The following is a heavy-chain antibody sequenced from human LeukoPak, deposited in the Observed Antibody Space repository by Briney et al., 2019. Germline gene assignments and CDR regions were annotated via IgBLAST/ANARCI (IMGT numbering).Heavy chain of an antibody. Sequence: SETLSLTCAVSGGSISSGGYPWSWIRQPPGKGLEWIGYIYHSGSTYYNPSLKSRVTISVDRSKNQFSLKLSSVTAADTAVYYCARANSGSSPFDYWGQGTLVTVSS. D-gene: IGHD1-26*01. CDR2: IYHSGST. J-gene: IGHJ4*02. V-gene: IGHV4-30-2*01. CDR3: ARANSGSSPFDY. CDR1: GGSISSGGYP.